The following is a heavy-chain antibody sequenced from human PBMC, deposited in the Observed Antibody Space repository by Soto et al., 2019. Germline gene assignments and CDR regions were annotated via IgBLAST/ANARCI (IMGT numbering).Heavy chain of an antibody. Sequence: QVQLVQSGAEVKKPGASVKVSCKASGYTFTSSYMHWVRQAPGQGPEWMGIINPSGGSTSYAQKFQGRVTMTRDRSTSTVYMELSSLRSEDTAVYYCAIAVAGYNWFDPWGQGTLVTVSS. J-gene: IGHJ5*02. CDR2: INPSGGST. D-gene: IGHD6-19*01. CDR3: AIAVAGYNWFDP. V-gene: IGHV1-46*03. CDR1: GYTFTSSY.